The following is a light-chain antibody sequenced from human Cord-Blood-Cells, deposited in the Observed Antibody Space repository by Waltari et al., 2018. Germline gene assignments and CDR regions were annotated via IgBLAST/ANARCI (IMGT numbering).Light chain of an antibody. V-gene: IGLV2-14*01. Sequence: QSALTQPASVSGSPGQSITISCTGTSSDVGGYNYVSWYQQHPSKAPKLMIYDVSKRPSGVSNRFSGSKSGTTASLTISGLQAEDEADYYCSSYTSSSTYVFGTGTKVTVL. J-gene: IGLJ1*01. CDR2: DVS. CDR1: SSDVGGYNY. CDR3: SSYTSSSTYV.